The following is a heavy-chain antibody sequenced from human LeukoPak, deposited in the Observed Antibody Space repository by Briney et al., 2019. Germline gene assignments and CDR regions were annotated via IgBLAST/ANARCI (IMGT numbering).Heavy chain of an antibody. D-gene: IGHD1-7*01. V-gene: IGHV3-53*05. Sequence: GGSLRLSCAASGFTVSSNYMSWVRQAPGKGLEWVSVIYSGGSTYYADSVKGRFTISRDNSKNTLYLQMNSLRAEDMAVYYCARGARDNWNYEGGFDYWGQGTLVTVSA. CDR2: IYSGGST. J-gene: IGHJ4*02. CDR1: GFTVSSNY. CDR3: ARGARDNWNYEGGFDY.